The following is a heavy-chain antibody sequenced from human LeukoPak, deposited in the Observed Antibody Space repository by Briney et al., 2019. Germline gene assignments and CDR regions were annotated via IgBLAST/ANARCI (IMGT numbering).Heavy chain of an antibody. CDR1: GGSVSSGDYY. J-gene: IGHJ4*02. V-gene: IGHV4-30-4*01. CDR2: IYYSGST. D-gene: IGHD4-17*01. CDR3: ARLTTVTTYYFDY. Sequence: SQTLSLTCTVSGGSVSSGDYYWSWIRQPPGKGLEWIGYIYYSGSTYDNPSLKSRVTISVDTSKNQFSLKLSSVTAADTAVYYCARLTTVTTYYFDYWGQGTLVTVSS.